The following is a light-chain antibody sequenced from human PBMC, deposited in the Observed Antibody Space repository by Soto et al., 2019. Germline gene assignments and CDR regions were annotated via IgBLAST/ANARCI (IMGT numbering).Light chain of an antibody. V-gene: IGKV1-9*01. CDR3: QQFNDYPIT. CDR1: QGISNY. J-gene: IGKJ5*01. Sequence: DIQLTQSPSFVSASVGDRVTISCRASQGISNYLGWYQQKPGKAPKLVINAASTLQSGVPSRFSGSGSGTEFTLTISSLQPEDFATYYCQQFNDYPITFGQGTRLEIK. CDR2: AAS.